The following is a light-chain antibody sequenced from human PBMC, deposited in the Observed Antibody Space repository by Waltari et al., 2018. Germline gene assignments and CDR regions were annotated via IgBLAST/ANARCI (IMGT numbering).Light chain of an antibody. J-gene: IGKJ2*01. CDR3: QQYNSYSGYT. V-gene: IGKV1-5*03. CDR2: KAS. CDR1: QSISSW. Sequence: DIQMTQSPSTLSASVGDRFTIPCRASQSISSWLAWYQQKPGKAPKLMIYKASSLESGVPSRFSGSGSGTEFTLTISSLQPDDFATYYCQQYNSYSGYTFGQGTKLEIK.